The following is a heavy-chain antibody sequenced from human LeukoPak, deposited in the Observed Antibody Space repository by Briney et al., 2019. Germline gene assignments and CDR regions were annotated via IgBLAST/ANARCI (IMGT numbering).Heavy chain of an antibody. J-gene: IGHJ5*02. D-gene: IGHD3-10*01. V-gene: IGHV4-59*01. Sequence: KPSETLSLTCTVSGASISSYYWSWIRQPPGKGLEWIGYIYYSVSTNYNLSLKSRVTISVDTSENQFSLKLTSVTAADTAVYYCARGGRGRNWFDPWGQGTLVTVSS. CDR2: IYYSVST. CDR1: GASISSYY. CDR3: ARGGRGRNWFDP.